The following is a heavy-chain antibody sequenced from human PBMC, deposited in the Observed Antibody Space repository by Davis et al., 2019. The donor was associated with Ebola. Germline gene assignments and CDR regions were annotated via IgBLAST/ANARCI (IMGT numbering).Heavy chain of an antibody. CDR3: ARAQFPTTSDH. J-gene: IGHJ4*02. D-gene: IGHD1-1*01. CDR1: GYTFTSYG. V-gene: IGHV1-18*01. Sequence: AASVKVSCKASGYTFTSYGISWVRQAPGQGLEWMGWISAGNGNTKYSQKFQGRVTITRDTSASTAYMELSSLRSEDTAVYYCARAQFPTTSDHWGQGTLVTVSS. CDR2: ISAGNGNT.